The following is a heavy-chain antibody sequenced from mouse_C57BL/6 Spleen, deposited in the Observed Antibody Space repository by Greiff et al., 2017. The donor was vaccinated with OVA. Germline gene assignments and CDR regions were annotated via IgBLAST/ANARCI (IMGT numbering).Heavy chain of an antibody. V-gene: IGHV5-16*01. D-gene: IGHD1-1*01. J-gene: IGHJ1*03. CDR1: GFTFSDYY. CDR2: INYDGSST. Sequence: EVQLVESEGGLVQPGSSMKLSCTASGFTFSDYYMAWVRQVPEKGLEWVANINYDGSSTYYLDSLKSRFIISRDNAKNILYLQMSSLKSEDTATYYCARGHYGSSYRYFDVWGTGTTVTVSS. CDR3: ARGHYGSSYRYFDV.